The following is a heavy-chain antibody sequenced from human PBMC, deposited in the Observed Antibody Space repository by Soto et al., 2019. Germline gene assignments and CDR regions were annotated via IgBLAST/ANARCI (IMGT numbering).Heavy chain of an antibody. V-gene: IGHV1-8*01. D-gene: IGHD3-3*01. CDR2: MNPNSGNT. Sequence: ASVKVSCKASGYTFTSYYINWVLQATGQGLEWMGWMNPNSGNTGYAQKFQGRVTMTRNTSISTAYMELSSLRSEDTAVYYCARRARITIFGVVIPRENGMDVWGQGTTVTVSS. CDR3: ARRARITIFGVVIPRENGMDV. CDR1: GYTFTSYY. J-gene: IGHJ6*02.